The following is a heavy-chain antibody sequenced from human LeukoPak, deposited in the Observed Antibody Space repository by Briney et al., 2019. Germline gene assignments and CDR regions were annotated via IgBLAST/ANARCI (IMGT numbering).Heavy chain of an antibody. D-gene: IGHD1-26*01. J-gene: IGHJ6*03. CDR3: ARLAIRDVWDRGTLRSYYYYVDV. Sequence: SETLSLTCTVSGVSISSGDYSWTWIRQPAGKGLEWIGHFSSRGGPNYNPSLNSRVTVSADTSRNQFSLRLTSVTAADTAVYFCARLAIRDVWDRGTLRSYYYYVDVWGEGTAVAVSS. CDR1: GVSISSGDYS. V-gene: IGHV4-61*09. CDR2: FSSRGGP.